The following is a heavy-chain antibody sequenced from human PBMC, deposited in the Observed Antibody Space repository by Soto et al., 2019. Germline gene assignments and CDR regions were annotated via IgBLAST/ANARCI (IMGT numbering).Heavy chain of an antibody. V-gene: IGHV4-59*01. J-gene: IGHJ5*02. CDR2: IYYSGST. D-gene: IGHD2-15*01. Sequence: SETLSLTCTVSGGSISSYYWSWIRQPPGKGLEWIGYIYYSGSTNYNPSLKSRVTISVDTSKNQFSLKLSSVTAADKAVYYCARGGGYCSGGSCYPWFDPWGQGTLVTVSS. CDR1: GGSISSYY. CDR3: ARGGGYCSGGSCYPWFDP.